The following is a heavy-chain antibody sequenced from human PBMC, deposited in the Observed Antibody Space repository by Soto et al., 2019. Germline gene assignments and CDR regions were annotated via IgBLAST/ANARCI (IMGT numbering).Heavy chain of an antibody. CDR2: INPNSGGT. D-gene: IGHD1-1*01. CDR3: VLLEPPGYCGMDV. Sequence: QVQLVQSGAEVTKPGASVKVSCKASGYTFTGYYMHWVRQAPGQGLEGMGWINPNSGGTNYAQKAQGRVTITRATSIRIAYLELSRLRSDDTAVYYCVLLEPPGYCGMDVWGQATTVTFSS. CDR1: GYTFTGYY. V-gene: IGHV1-2*02. J-gene: IGHJ6*02.